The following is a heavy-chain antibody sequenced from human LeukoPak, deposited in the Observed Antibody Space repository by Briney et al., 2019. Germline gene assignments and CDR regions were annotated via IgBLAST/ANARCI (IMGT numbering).Heavy chain of an antibody. V-gene: IGHV3-20*04. CDR2: INWNGGST. J-gene: IGHJ4*02. CDR3: AKRSPRYYDSDGIPVPFDY. Sequence: PGGSLRLSCAASGFTFDDYGMSWVRQAPGKGLEWVSGINWNGGSTGYADSVKGRFTISRDNSKNTMYLQMNSLRDEDTAVYYCAKRSPRYYDSDGIPVPFDYWGQGTLVTVSS. D-gene: IGHD3-22*01. CDR1: GFTFDDYG.